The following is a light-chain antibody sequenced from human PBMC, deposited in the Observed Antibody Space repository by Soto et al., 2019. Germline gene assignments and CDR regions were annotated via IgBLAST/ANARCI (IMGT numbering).Light chain of an antibody. J-gene: IGKJ2*01. CDR1: QRISHY. CDR2: SAS. V-gene: IGKV1-5*03. Sequence: DIQMTQSPSTQSASVGDRVTITCRASQRISHYLAWYQQKPGKAPKLLIYSASDLESGVPSRFSGSGSGTEYTLTISSLQPDDFATYYCQHYNSYPYTFGQGTKLEIK. CDR3: QHYNSYPYT.